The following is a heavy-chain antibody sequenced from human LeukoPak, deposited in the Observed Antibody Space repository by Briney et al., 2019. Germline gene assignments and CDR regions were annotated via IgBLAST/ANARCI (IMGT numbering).Heavy chain of an antibody. Sequence: PSETLSLTCTVSGGSISSYYWSWIRQPPGKGLEWIGYIYYSGGTNYNPSLKSRVTISVDTSKNQFSLKLSSVTAADTAVYYCARDSPPYYFDYWGQGTLVTVSS. CDR3: ARDSPPYYFDY. CDR1: GGSISSYY. CDR2: IYYSGGT. V-gene: IGHV4-59*01. J-gene: IGHJ4*02.